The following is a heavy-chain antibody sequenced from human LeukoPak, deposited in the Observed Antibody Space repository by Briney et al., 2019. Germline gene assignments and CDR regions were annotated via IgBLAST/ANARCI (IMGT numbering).Heavy chain of an antibody. CDR3: ARDMVQGIMLNP. CDR1: GGSISSGGYY. V-gene: IGHV4-31*03. D-gene: IGHD3-10*01. J-gene: IGHJ5*02. Sequence: SQTLSLTCTVSGGSISSGGYYWSWIRQHPGKGLEWIGYIYYSGSTYYNPSLKSRVTISVDTSKNQFSLKLSSVTAADTAVYYCARDMVQGIMLNPWGQGTLVTVSS. CDR2: IYYSGST.